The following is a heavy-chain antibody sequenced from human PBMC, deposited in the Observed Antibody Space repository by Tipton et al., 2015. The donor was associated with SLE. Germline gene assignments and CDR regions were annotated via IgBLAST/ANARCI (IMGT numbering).Heavy chain of an antibody. CDR2: VFHLGAA. Sequence: TLSLTCTVSNGSINAYYWSWVRQTPGKGLEYIGHVFHLGAANYSPSLKSRVAMSVDSSKSQFSLRLRSVTAADTAVYYCAREGYSSGWAGDFDYWGQGTVVTVSP. J-gene: IGHJ4*02. V-gene: IGHV4-4*07. D-gene: IGHD6-19*01. CDR1: NGSINAYY. CDR3: AREGYSSGWAGDFDY.